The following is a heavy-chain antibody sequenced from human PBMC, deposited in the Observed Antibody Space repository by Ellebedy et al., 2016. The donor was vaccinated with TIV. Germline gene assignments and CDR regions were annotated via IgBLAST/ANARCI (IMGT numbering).Heavy chain of an antibody. D-gene: IGHD1-26*01. CDR3: ARGGWGAERV. V-gene: IGHV4-4*07. CDR2: LYTSGST. J-gene: IGHJ6*02. Sequence: SETLSLTCTVSGGSISGYYWTWIRQPAGKGLEWIGRLYTSGSTSYNPSLKSRVTMSVDTSKNYFSLRLSSVTAADTAVYYCARGGWGAERVWGQGTTVIVS. CDR1: GGSISGYY.